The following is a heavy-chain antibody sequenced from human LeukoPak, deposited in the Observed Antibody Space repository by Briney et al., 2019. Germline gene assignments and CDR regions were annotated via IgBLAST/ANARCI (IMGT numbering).Heavy chain of an antibody. CDR3: AKASVTRPPYCYYYMDV. D-gene: IGHD4-11*01. V-gene: IGHV3-23*01. J-gene: IGHJ6*03. CDR2: IIGNAADK. Sequence: GGSLRLSCTASAFTFSTYAMNWVRQAPGKGLEWVSVIIGNAADKAYADSVKGRFTISRDNSKNTLYLKMNSMRADDTAVYYCAKASVTRPPYCYYYMDVWGKGTTVTVSS. CDR1: AFTFSTYA.